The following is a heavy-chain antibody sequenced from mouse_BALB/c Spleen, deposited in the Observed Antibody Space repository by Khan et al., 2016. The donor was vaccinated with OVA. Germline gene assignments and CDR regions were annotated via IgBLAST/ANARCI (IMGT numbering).Heavy chain of an antibody. CDR1: GYTFTNYG. J-gene: IGHJ1*01. V-gene: IGHV9-1*02. D-gene: IGHD6-2*01. Sequence: QIQLVQSGPELKKPGETVKISCKASGYTFTNYGMNWVKQAPGKGLKWMGWINTYTGEPTYADDFKGRVVFSLETSASTAYLQISNLKNEDMTTYFCARISYYWYSDVWGAGTTVTVSS. CDR3: ARISYYWYSDV. CDR2: INTYTGEP.